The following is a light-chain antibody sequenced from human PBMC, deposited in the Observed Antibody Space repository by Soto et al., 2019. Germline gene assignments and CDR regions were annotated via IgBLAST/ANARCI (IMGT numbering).Light chain of an antibody. Sequence: DIVMTQSPDSLAVSLGERATINCKSSQSVLYSSNNKNYLAWYQQKPGQPPKLLIYWASTRESGVPDRFSGNGSGTDFTLNISSLQAEDVAVYYCQQYYSTPQTFGQGTKVEIK. V-gene: IGKV4-1*01. CDR1: QSVLYSSNNKNY. J-gene: IGKJ1*01. CDR3: QQYYSTPQT. CDR2: WAS.